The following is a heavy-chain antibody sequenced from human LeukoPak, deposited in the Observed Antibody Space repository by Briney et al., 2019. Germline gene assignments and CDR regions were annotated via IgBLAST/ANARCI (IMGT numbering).Heavy chain of an antibody. V-gene: IGHV1-18*01. Sequence: ASVKVSCKASGYTFTSYGISWVRQAPGQGLEWMGWISAYNGNTNYAQKLQGRVTMTTDTSTSTAYMELRSLRSDDTAVYYCAMDITMVGSGSYLPYFDYWGQGTLVTVSS. CDR3: AMDITMVGSGSYLPYFDY. J-gene: IGHJ4*02. CDR2: ISAYNGNT. D-gene: IGHD3-10*01. CDR1: GYTFTSYG.